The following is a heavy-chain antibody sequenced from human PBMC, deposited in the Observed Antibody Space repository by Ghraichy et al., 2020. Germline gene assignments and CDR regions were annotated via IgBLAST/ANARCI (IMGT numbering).Heavy chain of an antibody. Sequence: GESLNISCKGSGYSFTSYWIGWVRQMPGKGLEWMGIIYPGDSDTRYSPSFQGQVTISADKSISTAYLQWSSLKASDTAMYYCARRLGYSYGQQYYFDYWGQGTLVTVSS. V-gene: IGHV5-51*01. CDR1: GYSFTSYW. CDR3: ARRLGYSYGQQYYFDY. CDR2: IYPGDSDT. J-gene: IGHJ4*02. D-gene: IGHD5-18*01.